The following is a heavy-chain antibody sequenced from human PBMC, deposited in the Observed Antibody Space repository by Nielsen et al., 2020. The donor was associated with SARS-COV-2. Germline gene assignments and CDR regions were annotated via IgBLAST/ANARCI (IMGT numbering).Heavy chain of an antibody. D-gene: IGHD3-3*01. J-gene: IGHJ3*02. CDR2: IYYSGST. CDR1: GGSISNGGYY. CDR3: ARGPITIFGVVTRGNAFDI. Sequence: SETLSLTCTVSGGSISNGGYYWSWIRQHPGKGLEWIGYIYYSGSTYYNPSLKSRVTISVDTSKNQFSLKLSSVTAADTAVYYCARGPITIFGVVTRGNAFDIWGQGTIVTVSS. V-gene: IGHV4-31*03.